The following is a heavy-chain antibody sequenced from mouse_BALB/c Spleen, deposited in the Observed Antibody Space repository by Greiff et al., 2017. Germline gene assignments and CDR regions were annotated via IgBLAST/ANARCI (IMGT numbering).Heavy chain of an antibody. CDR3: ARCLITTKDLLDY. V-gene: IGHV1S81*02. CDR2: INPSNGRT. D-gene: IGHD1-1*01. J-gene: IGHJ2*01. Sequence: QVQLQQPGADLVKPGASVKLSCKASGYTFTSYWMHWVKQRPGQGLEWIGEINPSNGRTNYNEKFKSKATLTVDKSSSTAYMQLSSLTSEDSAVYYCARCLITTKDLLDYWGQGTTLTVSS. CDR1: GYTFTSYW.